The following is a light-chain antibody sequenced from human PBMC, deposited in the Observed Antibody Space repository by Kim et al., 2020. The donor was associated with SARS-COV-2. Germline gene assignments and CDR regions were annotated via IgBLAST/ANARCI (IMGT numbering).Light chain of an antibody. CDR1: QDIRNY. J-gene: IGKJ4*01. Sequence: ASVGDRVTITCQANQDIRNYLNWYQQKSGNPPKLLIYDASNLETGVPSRFSGSGSGTAFTLTISSLQPEDIGTYYCQQFNDVPLTFGGGTKVDIK. V-gene: IGKV1-33*01. CDR3: QQFNDVPLT. CDR2: DAS.